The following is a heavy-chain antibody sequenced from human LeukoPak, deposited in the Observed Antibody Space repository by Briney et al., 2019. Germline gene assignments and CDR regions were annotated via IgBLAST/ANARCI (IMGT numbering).Heavy chain of an antibody. CDR1: GFTFSSYA. D-gene: IGHD3-3*01. CDR3: ARDLGFWSGILALGY. CDR2: ISYDGSNK. J-gene: IGHJ4*02. Sequence: GGSLRLSCAASGFTFSSYAMHWVRQAPGKGLEWVAVISYDGSNKYYADSVKGRFTISRDNSKNTLYLQMNSLRAEDTAVYYCARDLGFWSGILALGYWGQGTLVTVSS. V-gene: IGHV3-30-3*01.